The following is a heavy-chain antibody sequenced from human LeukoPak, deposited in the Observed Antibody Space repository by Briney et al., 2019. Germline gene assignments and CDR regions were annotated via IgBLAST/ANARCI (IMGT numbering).Heavy chain of an antibody. CDR2: IYHSGSTYHSGST. Sequence: SETLSLTCTVSGYSISNPYSWGWIRQPPGKGLEWIGSIYHSGSTYHSGSTYYNPSLKSRVTISVDTSKNQFSLKLSSVTAADTAVYYCARALVGATWFPARAAWWFDPWGQGTLVTVSS. V-gene: IGHV4-38-2*02. J-gene: IGHJ5*02. CDR1: GYSISNPYS. D-gene: IGHD1-26*01. CDR3: ARALVGATWFPARAAWWFDP.